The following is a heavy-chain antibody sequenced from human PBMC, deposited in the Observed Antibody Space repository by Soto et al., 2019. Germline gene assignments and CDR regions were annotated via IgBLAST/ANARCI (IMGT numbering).Heavy chain of an antibody. V-gene: IGHV3-74*01. Sequence: GGSLRLSCAASGFTFSNYWMHWVRQAPGKGLVWVSGINSDGSTTTSADSVKGRFTISRDNAKNTLYLQMNSLRAEDTAVYYCARGEDYDYLWGSHRSGPGYWGQGTLVTVSS. D-gene: IGHD3-16*02. CDR2: INSDGSTT. CDR3: ARGEDYDYLWGSHRSGPGY. J-gene: IGHJ4*02. CDR1: GFTFSNYW.